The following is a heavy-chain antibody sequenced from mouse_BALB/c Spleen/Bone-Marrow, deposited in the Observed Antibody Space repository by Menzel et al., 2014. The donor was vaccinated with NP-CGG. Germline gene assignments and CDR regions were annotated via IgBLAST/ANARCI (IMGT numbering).Heavy chain of an antibody. V-gene: IGHV2-9*02. D-gene: IGHD2-4*01. CDR2: IWAGGST. CDR3: ARGATMITWFAY. Sequence: VHLVESGPGLVAPSQSLSITCTVSGFSLTSYGVHWVRQPPGKGLEWLGVIWAGGSTNYNSALMSRLSISKDNSKSQVFLKMNSLQTDDTAMYYCARGATMITWFAYWGQGTPVTVSA. CDR1: GFSLTSYG. J-gene: IGHJ3*01.